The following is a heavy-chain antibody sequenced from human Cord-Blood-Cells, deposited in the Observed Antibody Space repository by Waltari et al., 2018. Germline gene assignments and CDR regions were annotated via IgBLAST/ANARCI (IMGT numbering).Heavy chain of an antibody. D-gene: IGHD7-27*01. J-gene: IGHJ3*02. V-gene: IGHV4-34*01. CDR1: GGSFSGYY. CDR2: INHSGST. Sequence: QVQLQQWGAGLLKPSETLSLTCAVYGGSFSGYYWSWIRQPPGKGLEWIGEINHSGSTNDNPSLKSRVTISVDTSKNQFSLKLSSVTAADTAVYYCASDTGDRAFDIWGQGTMVTVSS. CDR3: ASDTGDRAFDI.